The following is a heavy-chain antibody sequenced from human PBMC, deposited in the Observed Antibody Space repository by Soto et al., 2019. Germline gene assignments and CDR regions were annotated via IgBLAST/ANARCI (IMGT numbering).Heavy chain of an antibody. CDR3: AKGSYDFWSGYYDYYYMDV. Sequence: GGSLRLSCAASGFTFSSYAMSWVRQAPGEGVEWVSAISGSGGSTYYADSVKGRVTISRDNSKNTLYLQMNSLRAEETAVYYCAKGSYDFWSGYYDYYYMDVWGKGTTVTVSS. V-gene: IGHV3-23*01. D-gene: IGHD3-3*01. CDR1: GFTFSSYA. J-gene: IGHJ6*03. CDR2: ISGSGGST.